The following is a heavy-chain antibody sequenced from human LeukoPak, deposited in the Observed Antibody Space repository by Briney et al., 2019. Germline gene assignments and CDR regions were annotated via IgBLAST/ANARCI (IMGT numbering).Heavy chain of an antibody. CDR2: IYYSGST. CDR3: ARDAPGYYDFWSGYYTGYYYYYMDV. CDR1: DDSITMYY. V-gene: IGHV4-39*07. J-gene: IGHJ6*03. D-gene: IGHD3-3*01. Sequence: PSETLSLTCSVSDDSITMYYWTWIRQPPGKGLEWIGSIYYSGSTYYNPSLKSRVTISVDTSKNQFSLKLSSVTAADTAVYYCARDAPGYYDFWSGYYTGYYYYYMDVWGKGTTVTVSS.